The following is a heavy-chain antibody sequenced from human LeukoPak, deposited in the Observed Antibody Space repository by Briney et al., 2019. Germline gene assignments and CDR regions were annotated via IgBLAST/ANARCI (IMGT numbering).Heavy chain of an antibody. D-gene: IGHD6-6*01. CDR1: GFTFSSYS. Sequence: KAGGSLRLSCAASGFTFSSYSMNWVRQAPGKGLEGVSSISSSSSYIYYADAVKGRFIISRDNAKHSLYLQMNSLRAEATAVYYCARDSGVGSSDYWGQGTLVTVSS. CDR2: ISSSSSYI. V-gene: IGHV3-21*01. CDR3: ARDSGVGSSDY. J-gene: IGHJ4*02.